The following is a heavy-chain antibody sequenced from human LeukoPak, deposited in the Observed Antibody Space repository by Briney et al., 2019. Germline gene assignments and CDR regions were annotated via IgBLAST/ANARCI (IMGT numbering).Heavy chain of an antibody. Sequence: GESLKISCKGSGYSFTGYYMHWVRQAPGQGLEWMGWINPNSGGTNYAQKFQGRLSLTRDMSTSTDYMELSSLRSEDTAVYYCARDNSVGDTAWWFDPWGQGTLVTVSS. J-gene: IGHJ5*02. CDR3: ARDNSVGDTAWWFDP. CDR1: GYSFTGYY. D-gene: IGHD1-26*01. V-gene: IGHV1-2*02. CDR2: INPNSGGT.